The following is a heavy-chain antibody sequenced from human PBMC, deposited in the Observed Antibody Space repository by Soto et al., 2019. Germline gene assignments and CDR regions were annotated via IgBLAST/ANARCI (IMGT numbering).Heavy chain of an antibody. J-gene: IGHJ1*01. Sequence: GGSLRLSCAASGFNASSNYMSWVRQAPGKGLEWVSVIYSGGSTYYAGSVKGRFTISRDNSKNTLYLQMNSLRAEDTAVYYCARDRVESGYPEYFQHWGQGTLVTVSS. D-gene: IGHD3-22*01. V-gene: IGHV3-53*01. CDR3: ARDRVESGYPEYFQH. CDR2: IYSGGST. CDR1: GFNASSNY.